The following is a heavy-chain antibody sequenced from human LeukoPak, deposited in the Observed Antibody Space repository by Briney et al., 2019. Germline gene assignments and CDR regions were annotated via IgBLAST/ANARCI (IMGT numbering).Heavy chain of an antibody. D-gene: IGHD4-17*01. Sequence: GRSLRLSCAASGFTFDDYAMHWVRQAPGKGLEWVSGISWNSGSIGYADSVKGRFTISRDNAKNSLYLQMNSLRAEDTAVYYCARDDYGDYQTFDYWGQGTLVTVSS. CDR2: ISWNSGSI. CDR3: ARDDYGDYQTFDY. J-gene: IGHJ4*02. CDR1: GFTFDDYA. V-gene: IGHV3-9*01.